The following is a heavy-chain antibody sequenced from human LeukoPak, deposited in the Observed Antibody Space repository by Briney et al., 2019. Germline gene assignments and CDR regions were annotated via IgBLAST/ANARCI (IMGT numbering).Heavy chain of an antibody. D-gene: IGHD3-10*01. CDR3: ARDSSISGSYYIPNWFDP. Sequence: ASVKVSCKASTYTFTGYYIHWLRQAPGQGLEWMGWINPNTGGTNYAQRFQGRVTMTRDTSTSTAYMELRSLRSDDTAVYYCARDSSISGSYYIPNWFDPWGQGTLVTVSS. CDR2: INPNTGGT. J-gene: IGHJ5*02. CDR1: TYTFTGYY. V-gene: IGHV1-2*02.